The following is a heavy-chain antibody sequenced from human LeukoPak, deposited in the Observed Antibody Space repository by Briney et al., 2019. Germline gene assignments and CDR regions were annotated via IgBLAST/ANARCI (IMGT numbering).Heavy chain of an antibody. CDR1: GFTFSSYA. CDR3: ARALEFDY. CDR2: ISYDGSNK. Sequence: PGGSLRLSCSASGFTFSSYAMHWVRQAPGKGLEWVAVISYDGSNKHYVDSVKGRFTISRDNSKNTMYLQMDSLRAEDTAVYYCARALEFDYWGQGTLVTVSS. V-gene: IGHV3-30-3*01. J-gene: IGHJ4*02.